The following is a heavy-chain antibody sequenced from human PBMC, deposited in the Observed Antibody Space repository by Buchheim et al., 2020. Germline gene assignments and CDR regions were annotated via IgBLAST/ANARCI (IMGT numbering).Heavy chain of an antibody. CDR1: GYTLSSYG. Sequence: QVQLVQSGREVKKPGASVKVSCKASGYTLSSYGLAWVRQAPGQGPEWMGWSSSHNGSPKYAQKFQGRVTMTTDTSTNIAYMELRSLRSDDTAVYYCARDTRGPIFGVVKGFDYWGQGTL. D-gene: IGHD3-3*01. J-gene: IGHJ4*02. V-gene: IGHV1-18*04. CDR2: SSSHNGSP. CDR3: ARDTRGPIFGVVKGFDY.